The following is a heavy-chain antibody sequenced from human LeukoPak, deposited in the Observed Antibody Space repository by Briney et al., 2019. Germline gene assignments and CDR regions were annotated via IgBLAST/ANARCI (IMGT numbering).Heavy chain of an antibody. CDR1: GFTFSSYG. D-gene: IGHD3-10*01. J-gene: IGHJ4*02. CDR2: IWYDGSNK. V-gene: IGHV3-33*01. CDR3: ARDLLLWFGELSSAIDY. Sequence: PGGSLRLSCAASGFTFSSYGMHWVRQAPSKGLEWVAVIWYDGSNKYYADSVKGRFTISRDNSKNTLYLQMNSLRVEDTAVYYCARDLLLWFGELSSAIDYWGQGTLVTVSS.